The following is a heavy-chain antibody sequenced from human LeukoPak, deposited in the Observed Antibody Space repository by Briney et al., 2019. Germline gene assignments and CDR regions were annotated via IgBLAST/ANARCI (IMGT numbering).Heavy chain of an antibody. D-gene: IGHD2-21*02. V-gene: IGHV1-2*02. Sequence: ASVKVSCKASGYTFTGYYMHWVRQAPGQGLTWMGWINPNTGVTNYAQKFQGRVTMTRATSNNTAYMELDRLTSDDTAIYYCARSYCGGDCYWTIDYWGQGTLVTVSS. CDR2: INPNTGVT. J-gene: IGHJ4*02. CDR3: ARSYCGGDCYWTIDY. CDR1: GYTFTGYY.